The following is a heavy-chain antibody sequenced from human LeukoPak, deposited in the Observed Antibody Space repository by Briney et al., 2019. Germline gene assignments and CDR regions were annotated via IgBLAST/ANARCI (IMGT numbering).Heavy chain of an antibody. CDR2: ISAYNGNT. Sequence: ASVKVSCKASGYTLTSYGISWVRQAPGQGLEWMGWISAYNGNTNYAQKLQGRVTMTTDTSTSTAYMELRSLRSDDTAVYYCARAAYCTNGVCYPIDYWGQGTLVTVSS. V-gene: IGHV1-18*01. CDR3: ARAAYCTNGVCYPIDY. D-gene: IGHD2-8*01. CDR1: GYTLTSYG. J-gene: IGHJ4*02.